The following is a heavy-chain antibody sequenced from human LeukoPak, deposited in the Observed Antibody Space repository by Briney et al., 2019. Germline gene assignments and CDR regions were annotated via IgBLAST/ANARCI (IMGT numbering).Heavy chain of an antibody. CDR1: GFTFSSYV. CDR3: ARQGRISMIVVLIEDAFDI. Sequence: GGSLRLSCAASGFTFSSYVMHWVRQAPGKGLEWVAIISYDGSNEYYADSVKGRFTISRDNSKNTLYLQMNSLRAADTAVYYCARQGRISMIVVLIEDAFDIWGQGTMVTVSS. CDR2: ISYDGSNE. D-gene: IGHD3-22*01. V-gene: IGHV3-30*04. J-gene: IGHJ3*02.